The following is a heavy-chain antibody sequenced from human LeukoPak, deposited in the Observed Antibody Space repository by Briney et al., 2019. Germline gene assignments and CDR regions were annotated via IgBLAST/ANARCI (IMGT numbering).Heavy chain of an antibody. D-gene: IGHD3-16*01. CDR3: ARRFYYAMDV. J-gene: IGHJ6*02. Sequence: ASVKVACKASGYSFTGYFMQWVRQAPGQGLEWMGWINPNSGDTNYAQKFQGRVTMTRDTSISTAYMELSRLRSDDAAVYYCARRFYYAMDVWGQGTTVTVSS. V-gene: IGHV1-2*02. CDR2: INPNSGDT. CDR1: GYSFTGYF.